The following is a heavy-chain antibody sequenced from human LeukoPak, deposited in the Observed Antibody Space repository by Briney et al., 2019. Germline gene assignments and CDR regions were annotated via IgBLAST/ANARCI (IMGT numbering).Heavy chain of an antibody. CDR3: ARSVKMPTIVH. CDR1: GYTFTTYY. V-gene: IGHV1-46*03. D-gene: IGHD5-24*01. CDR2: INSSGGST. J-gene: IGHJ4*02. Sequence: APVKVSCKASGYTFTTYYMHWVRQAPGQGLQWMGIINSSGGSTSYAQECQGRVTMDRDTSTSTVYMELSSLRSDDTAIYYCARSVKMPTIVHWGQGTLVTVSS.